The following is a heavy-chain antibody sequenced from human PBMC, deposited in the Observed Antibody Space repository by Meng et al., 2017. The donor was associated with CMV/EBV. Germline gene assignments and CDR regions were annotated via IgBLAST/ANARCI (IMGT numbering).Heavy chain of an antibody. Sequence: STYCWGWIRQPPGKGLEWIGSIYYSGSTYYNPSLKSRVTISVDTSKNQFSLKLSSVTAADTAVYYCARVDGITIFGVVITEGYYLDYWGQGTLVTVSS. CDR2: IYYSGST. J-gene: IGHJ4*02. CDR3: ARVDGITIFGVVITEGYYLDY. CDR1: STYC. V-gene: IGHV4-39*01. D-gene: IGHD3-3*01.